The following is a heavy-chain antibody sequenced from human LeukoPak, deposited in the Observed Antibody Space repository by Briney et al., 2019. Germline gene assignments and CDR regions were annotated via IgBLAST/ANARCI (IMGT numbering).Heavy chain of an antibody. J-gene: IGHJ4*02. CDR2: IRNTGTHT. V-gene: IGHV3-23*01. D-gene: IGHD2-21*01. CDR1: GFTFASYG. Sequence: GESLRLSCAASGFTFASYGMAWVRQAPGKGLEWVSSIRNTGTHTHYADSVKGRFTISRDNSQNTLFLQMNSLRAEDTALYYCALQLWNGDSWGQATRVIVSS. CDR3: ALQLWNGDS.